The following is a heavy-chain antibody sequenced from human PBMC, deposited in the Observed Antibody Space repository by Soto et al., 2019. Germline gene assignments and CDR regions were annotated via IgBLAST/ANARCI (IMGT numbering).Heavy chain of an antibody. CDR3: AKDLYVYSSSSCFDY. V-gene: IGHV3-23*01. Sequence: GGSLRLSCAASGFTFSSYAMSWVRQAPGKGLEWVSAISGSGGSTYYADSVKGRFTISRYNSKITLYLQMNSLRAEDTAVYYCAKDLYVYSSSSCFDYWGQGTLVTVSS. CDR2: ISGSGGST. CDR1: GFTFSSYA. J-gene: IGHJ4*02. D-gene: IGHD6-6*01.